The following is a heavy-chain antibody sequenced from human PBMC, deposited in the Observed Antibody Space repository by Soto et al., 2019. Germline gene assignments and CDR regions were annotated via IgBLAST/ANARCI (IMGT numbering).Heavy chain of an antibody. J-gene: IGHJ4*02. V-gene: IGHV3-30*18. CDR1: GFTFSSYG. CDR3: AKDLGWEQLVPTLNFDY. D-gene: IGHD6-13*01. Sequence: QVQLVESGGGVVQPGRSLRLSCAASGFTFSSYGMHWVRQAPGKGLEWVAVISYDGSNKYYADSVKGRFTISRDNSKNTLYLQMNSLRAEDTAVYYCAKDLGWEQLVPTLNFDYWGQGTLVTVSS. CDR2: ISYDGSNK.